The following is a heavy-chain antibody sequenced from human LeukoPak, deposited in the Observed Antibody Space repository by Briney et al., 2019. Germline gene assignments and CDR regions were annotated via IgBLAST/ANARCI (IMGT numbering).Heavy chain of an antibody. CDR2: IYCSGST. V-gene: IGHV4-59*01. J-gene: IGHJ4*02. Sequence: SETLSLTXTVSGGSISSYYWSWIRQPPGKGLEWIGYIYCSGSTNYNPSLKSRVTISVDTSKNQFSLKLSSVTAADTAVYYCARWSVGGDYVFLDYWGQVTLVTVSS. CDR1: GGSISSYY. D-gene: IGHD4-17*01. CDR3: ARWSVGGDYVFLDY.